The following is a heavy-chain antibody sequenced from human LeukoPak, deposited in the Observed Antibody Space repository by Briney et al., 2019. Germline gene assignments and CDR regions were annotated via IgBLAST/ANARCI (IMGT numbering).Heavy chain of an antibody. D-gene: IGHD3-22*01. CDR3: VRLRRNSDTSGFYYYYDF. CDR1: GYTFSSYS. Sequence: GGSLRLSCLASGYTFSSYSINWVRQAPGKGLEWVSSISVRSNYIYYADSVRGRFRISRDDARDSLYLQMNSLRAEDTAVYYCVRLRRNSDTSGFYYYYDFWGQETLVTVSS. CDR2: ISVRSNYI. V-gene: IGHV3-21*01. J-gene: IGHJ4*02.